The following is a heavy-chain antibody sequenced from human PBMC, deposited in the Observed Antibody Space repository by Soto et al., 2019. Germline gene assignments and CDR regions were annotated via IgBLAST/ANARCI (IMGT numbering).Heavy chain of an antibody. CDR3: AKDTGRGGGSVFDY. CDR1: GFIFSNYA. J-gene: IGHJ4*02. V-gene: IGHV3-23*01. CDR2: ISGSGADT. Sequence: GESLKISCAPSGFIFSNYAMSWVRQARGKGLEWVSAISGSGADTYCTESVKGRFTISRDNFKNTLYLQMNSLRAEDTAVYYCAKDTGRGGGSVFDYWGQGTLVTVSS. D-gene: IGHD2-15*01.